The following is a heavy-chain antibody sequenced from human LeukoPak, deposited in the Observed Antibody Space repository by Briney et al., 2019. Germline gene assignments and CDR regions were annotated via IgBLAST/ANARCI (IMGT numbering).Heavy chain of an antibody. D-gene: IGHD1-26*01. CDR2: ISYDGSNK. J-gene: IGHJ3*02. CDR3: ARVGASDAFDI. CDR1: GFTFSSYA. V-gene: IGHV3-30-3*01. Sequence: PGGSLRLSCAASGFTFSSYAMHWVRQAPGKGLEWAAVISYDGSNKYYADSVKGRFTISRDNSKNTLYLQMNSLRAEDTAVYYCARVGASDAFDIWGQGTMVTVSS.